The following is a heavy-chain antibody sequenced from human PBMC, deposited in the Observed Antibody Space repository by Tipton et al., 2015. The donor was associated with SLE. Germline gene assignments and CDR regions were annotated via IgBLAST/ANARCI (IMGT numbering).Heavy chain of an antibody. CDR1: GGSFSGYY. Sequence: TLSLTCAVYGGSFSGYYWSWIRQPPGKGLEWIGEINHSGSTNYNPSPKSRVTISVDTSKNQFSLKLSSVTAADTAVYYCARVPYSSGWTRWAFDIWGQGTMVTVSS. V-gene: IGHV4-34*01. D-gene: IGHD6-19*01. CDR2: INHSGST. CDR3: ARVPYSSGWTRWAFDI. J-gene: IGHJ3*02.